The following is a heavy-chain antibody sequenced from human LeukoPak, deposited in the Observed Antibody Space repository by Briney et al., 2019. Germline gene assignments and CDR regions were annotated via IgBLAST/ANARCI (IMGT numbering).Heavy chain of an antibody. CDR1: GGSISSSGYY. CDR2: IYHSGST. CDR3: ARSLAFDI. V-gene: IGHV4-39*07. J-gene: IGHJ3*02. Sequence: PSETLSLTCTVSGGSISSSGYYWGWIRQPPGKGLEWIGSIYHSGSTHYNPSLKSRVTISVDTSKNQFSLKLNSVTAADTAVYYCARSLAFDIWGQGTTVTVSS.